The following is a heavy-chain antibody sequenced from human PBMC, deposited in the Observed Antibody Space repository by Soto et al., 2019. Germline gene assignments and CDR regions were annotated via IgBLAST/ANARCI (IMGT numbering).Heavy chain of an antibody. Sequence: EVQLVESGGGLVKPGGSLRLSCAASGFTFSSYSMNWVRQAPGEGLEWVSSISSTTSYIYYADSVKGRFTISRDNAKNSLFLQMNNLRAEDTAVYYCARVDGYYDSSGYPREYGRAVWGQGTTVTVSS. D-gene: IGHD3-22*01. CDR2: ISSTTSYI. J-gene: IGHJ6*02. CDR3: ARVDGYYDSSGYPREYGRAV. V-gene: IGHV3-21*06. CDR1: GFTFSSYS.